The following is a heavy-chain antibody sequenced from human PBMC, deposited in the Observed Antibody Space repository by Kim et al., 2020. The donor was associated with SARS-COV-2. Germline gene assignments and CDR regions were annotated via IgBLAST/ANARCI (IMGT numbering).Heavy chain of an antibody. D-gene: IGHD1-26*01. J-gene: IGHJ4*02. Sequence: GGSLRLSCAASGFTFSSYGMHWVRQAPGKGLEWVAVISYDGSNKYYADSVKDRFTISRDNSKNTLYLQMNSLRAEDTAVYYCAKDEAVGWELLAFDYWGQGTLVTVSS. V-gene: IGHV3-30*18. CDR3: AKDEAVGWELLAFDY. CDR2: ISYDGSNK. CDR1: GFTFSSYG.